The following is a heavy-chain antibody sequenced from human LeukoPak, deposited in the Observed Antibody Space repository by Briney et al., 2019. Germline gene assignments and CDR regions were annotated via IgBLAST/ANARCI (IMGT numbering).Heavy chain of an antibody. V-gene: IGHV4-34*01. CDR1: GGSFSGYY. Sequence: PSETLSLTCAVYGGSFSGYYWSWIRQPPGKGLEWIGEINHSGSTNYNPSLKSRVTISVDTSKNQFSLKLSSVTAADTAVYYCARPKYYGSGSRWFDPWGQGTLVTVSS. D-gene: IGHD3-10*01. CDR2: INHSGST. J-gene: IGHJ5*02. CDR3: ARPKYYGSGSRWFDP.